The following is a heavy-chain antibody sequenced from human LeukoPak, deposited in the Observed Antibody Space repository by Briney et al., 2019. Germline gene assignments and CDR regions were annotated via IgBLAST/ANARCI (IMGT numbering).Heavy chain of an antibody. Sequence: PGGSLRLFCAASWFTFSGSAMHWVRQASGKGLERVGRLRSRANRYATVYAASVKGRFTIARDDSKNTAYLQMNSLKTEDTAVYYCTRREPDYGDYGTPFDYWGQGTLVTVSS. D-gene: IGHD4-17*01. J-gene: IGHJ4*02. V-gene: IGHV3-73*01. CDR2: LRSRANRYAT. CDR3: TRREPDYGDYGTPFDY. CDR1: WFTFSGSA.